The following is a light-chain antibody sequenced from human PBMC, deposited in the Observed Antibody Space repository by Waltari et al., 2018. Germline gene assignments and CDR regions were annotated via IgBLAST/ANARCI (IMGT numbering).Light chain of an antibody. J-gene: IGLJ2*01. CDR2: DYD. CDR3: AAWEDSLNGVL. CDR1: STNVGSNS. Sequence: QSMLTQPPSASGTPWQRVTISCSGSSTNVGSNSVNWFQHLPGAAPKLLIYDYDQRPSGVPDRFSGSKSGTSASLVISGLQSDDEADYYCAAWEDSLNGVLFGGGTKLTVL. V-gene: IGLV1-44*01.